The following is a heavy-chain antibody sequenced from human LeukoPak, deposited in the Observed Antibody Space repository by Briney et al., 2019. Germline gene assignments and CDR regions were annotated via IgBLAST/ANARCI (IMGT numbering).Heavy chain of an antibody. D-gene: IGHD3-10*01. V-gene: IGHV1-18*01. CDR1: GYTFTSYG. CDR2: ISAYNGNT. J-gene: IGHJ6*03. Sequence: ASVKVSCKASGYTFTSYGISWVRQAPGQGLEWMGWISAYNGNTNYAQKLQGRVTMTTDTSTSTAYMELRSLRSDDTAVYYCARDSFINPVLLWFGELTNAPVADYYYYYYMDVWGKGTTVTVSS. CDR3: ARDSFINPVLLWFGELTNAPVADYYYYYYMDV.